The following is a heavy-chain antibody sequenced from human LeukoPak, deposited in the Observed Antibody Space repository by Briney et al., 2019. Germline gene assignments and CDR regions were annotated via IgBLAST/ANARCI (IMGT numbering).Heavy chain of an antibody. CDR1: GYTFTGYY. D-gene: IGHD3-10*01. CDR3: ARTLWFGELPPFDY. V-gene: IGHV1-2*02. J-gene: IGHJ4*02. CDR2: INPNSGGT. Sequence: ASVTVSCKASGYTFTGYYIHWVRQAPGQGLEWMGWINPNSGGTNYAQKFQGRVTMTRDTSISTAYMELSRLRSDDTAVYYFARTLWFGELPPFDYWGQGTLVTVSS.